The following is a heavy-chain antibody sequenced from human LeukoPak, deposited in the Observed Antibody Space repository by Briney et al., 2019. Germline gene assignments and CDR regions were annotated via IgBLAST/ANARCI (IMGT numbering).Heavy chain of an antibody. J-gene: IGHJ3*02. Sequence: SQTLSLTCAISGDSFSSNSAAWKWIRQSPSRGLEWLGRTYYRSKWYNDYAVSVKSRITINPDTSKNQFSLQLNSVTPEDTAVYYCARLITGSLNTFYAFDIWGQGTMVTVSS. CDR2: TYYRSKWYN. D-gene: IGHD1-20*01. CDR3: ARLITGSLNTFYAFDI. V-gene: IGHV6-1*01. CDR1: GDSFSSNSAA.